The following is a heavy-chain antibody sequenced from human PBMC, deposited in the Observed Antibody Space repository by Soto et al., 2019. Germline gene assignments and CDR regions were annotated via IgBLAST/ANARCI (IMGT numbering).Heavy chain of an antibody. CDR3: ASHGYS. J-gene: IGHJ4*02. Sequence: KSSDTLSLTCNFSVVSIIDTIYYLGWIRQPPGKGLEWIVTIYFSGTTFYNPSLKSRLTIYLDTSKNQFSLRLRSVTAADTAVYYCASHGYSWGQGTLVNVSS. V-gene: IGHV4-39*01. CDR1: VVSIIDTIYY. CDR2: IYFSGTT. D-gene: IGHD1-1*01.